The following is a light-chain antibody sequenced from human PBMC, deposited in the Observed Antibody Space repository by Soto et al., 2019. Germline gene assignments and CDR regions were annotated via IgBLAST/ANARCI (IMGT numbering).Light chain of an antibody. CDR1: QSISSW. J-gene: IGKJ1*01. V-gene: IGKV1-5*01. CDR2: DAS. Sequence: DIQMTQSPSSLSASVGGRVAISCRASQSISSWLAWYQQKPGKAPRLLIYDASNLDSGVPSRFSGSGSGTEFTLTISGLQPDDFATYYCQQCNTYWTFGQGTKVEIK. CDR3: QQCNTYWT.